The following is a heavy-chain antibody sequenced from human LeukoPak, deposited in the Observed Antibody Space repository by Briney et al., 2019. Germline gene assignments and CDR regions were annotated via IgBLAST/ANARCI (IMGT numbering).Heavy chain of an antibody. CDR2: IYYSGST. D-gene: IGHD6-13*01. CDR1: GGSISSSSYY. V-gene: IGHV4-39*07. CDR3: ASLYRAAGLAN. Sequence: SETLSLTCTVSGGSISSSSYYWGWIRQPPGKGLEWIGSIYYSGSTYYNPSLKSRVTISVDTSKNQFSPKLSSVTAADTAVYYCASLYRAAGLANWGQGTLVTVSS. J-gene: IGHJ4*02.